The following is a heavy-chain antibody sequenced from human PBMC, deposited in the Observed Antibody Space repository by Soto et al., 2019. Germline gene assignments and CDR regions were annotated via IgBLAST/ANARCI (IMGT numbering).Heavy chain of an antibody. J-gene: IGHJ5*02. CDR1: GFSLNTSGVG. Sequence: QITLKESGPTLVKPTQTLTLTCTFSGFSLNTSGVGVGWIRQPPGKALEWLALIYWDDDKRYSPSLKSRLTITKATSKNPVVLTMTNMDPVDTATYYCAHSFCSGGSCYSNWFDPWGQGTLVTVSS. CDR2: IYWDDDK. D-gene: IGHD2-15*01. CDR3: AHSFCSGGSCYSNWFDP. V-gene: IGHV2-5*02.